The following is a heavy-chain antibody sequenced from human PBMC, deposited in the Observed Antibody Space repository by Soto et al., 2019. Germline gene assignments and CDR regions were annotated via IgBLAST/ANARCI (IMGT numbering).Heavy chain of an antibody. V-gene: IGHV4-59*01. CDR1: GGSISSNY. CDR3: ARYRREAVAGYTLDN. D-gene: IGHD6-13*01. CDR2: VYNSGST. J-gene: IGHJ4*02. Sequence: ETLSLTCTVSGGSISSNYWTWIRQPPGKGLEWIGYVYNSGSTNYNPSLKSRVTISGDTSKSQFSLKVNSMTAADTAVYYCARYRREAVAGYTLDNWGQGILVTVSS.